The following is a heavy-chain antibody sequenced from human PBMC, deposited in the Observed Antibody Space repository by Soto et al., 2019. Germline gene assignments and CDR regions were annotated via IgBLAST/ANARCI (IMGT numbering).Heavy chain of an antibody. V-gene: IGHV5-51*01. D-gene: IGHD2-8*01. CDR1: GYSFTNYW. Sequence: HGESLKISCHCSGYSFTNYWIGWVRQMPGKGLEWMGMFYPDDSDTRYSPSFQGQVTLSADKSISTAYLQWSSLKASDTAIYFCARYAGLGSMHYYGMDVWGQGTTVTVSS. CDR2: FYPDDSDT. J-gene: IGHJ6*02. CDR3: ARYAGLGSMHYYGMDV.